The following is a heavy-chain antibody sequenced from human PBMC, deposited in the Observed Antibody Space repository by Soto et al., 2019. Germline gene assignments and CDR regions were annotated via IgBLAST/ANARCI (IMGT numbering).Heavy chain of an antibody. CDR1: GGTFSSYA. CDR3: ARDRLPPADLFWFDP. CDR2: IIPIFGTA. Sequence: SVKVSCKASGGTFSSYAISWVRQAPGQGLEWMGGIIPIFGTANYAQKFQGRVTITADESKNTLFLQMSSLRPEDTAVYYCARDRLPPADLFWFDPWGQTTLVTVSS. V-gene: IGHV1-69*13. J-gene: IGHJ5*02. D-gene: IGHD2-2*01.